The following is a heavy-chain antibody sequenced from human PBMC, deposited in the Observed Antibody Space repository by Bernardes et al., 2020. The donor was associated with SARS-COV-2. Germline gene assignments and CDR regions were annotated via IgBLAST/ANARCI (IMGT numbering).Heavy chain of an antibody. V-gene: IGHV1-2*02. CDR1: GYTFTGYY. CDR3: AIPPTISTTGIPVDY. D-gene: IGHD2-21*02. CDR2: INPNSGGT. J-gene: IGHJ4*02. Sequence: ASVKVSCMASGYTFTGYYMHWVRQAPGQGLEWMGWINPNSGGTNYAQKFQGRVTMTRDTSISTAYMELSRLRSDDTAVYYCAIPPTISTTGIPVDYWGQGTLVTVSS.